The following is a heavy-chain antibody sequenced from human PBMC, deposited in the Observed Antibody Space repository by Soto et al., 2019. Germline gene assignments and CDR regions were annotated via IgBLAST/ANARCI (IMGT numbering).Heavy chain of an antibody. CDR3: AKATATGGGAFDI. V-gene: IGHV3-23*01. D-gene: IGHD2-8*02. CDR2: ILVDGRT. CDR1: GFICSSYD. J-gene: IGHJ3*02. Sequence: GGSLRLSCAASGFICSSYDMSWVRQAPGKGLEWVSTILVDGRTFYVDSVKGRFTISRDTCQNTVYLQMNSLTAGDTALYYCAKATATGGGAFDICGQGTMVTVSS.